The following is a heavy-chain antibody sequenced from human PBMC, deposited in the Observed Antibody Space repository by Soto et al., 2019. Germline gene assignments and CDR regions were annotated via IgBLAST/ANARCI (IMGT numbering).Heavy chain of an antibody. V-gene: IGHV3-15*01. CDR1: GFTFTNAW. D-gene: IGHD1-20*01. CDR2: IKSKTDGETT. J-gene: IGHJ3*02. Sequence: GGSLRLSCAASGFTFTNAWMSWVRQAPGKGLEWVGRIKSKTDGETTDYAAPVKGRFTISRDDSKNTLYLQMNSLKTEDTAVYFCTTGPRGKTVITVFDIWGHGTMVTVSS. CDR3: TTGPRGKTVITVFDI.